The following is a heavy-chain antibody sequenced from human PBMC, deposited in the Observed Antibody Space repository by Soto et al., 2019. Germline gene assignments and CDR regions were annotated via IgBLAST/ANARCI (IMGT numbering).Heavy chain of an antibody. Sequence: QVQLQESGPGLVKPSQTLSLTCTVSGDSISSGDYYWSWIRQPPGKGLEWIGYIYYSGSTYYNPSLKSRVTISVDTSKNQFSLKLSSVTAADTAVYYCAREMIAGGVGIDYWGQGTLVTVSS. J-gene: IGHJ4*02. CDR3: AREMIAGGVGIDY. CDR2: IYYSGST. CDR1: GDSISSGDYY. V-gene: IGHV4-30-4*01. D-gene: IGHD3-22*01.